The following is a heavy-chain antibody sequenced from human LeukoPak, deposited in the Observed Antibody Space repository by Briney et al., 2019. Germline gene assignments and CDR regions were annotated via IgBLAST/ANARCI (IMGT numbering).Heavy chain of an antibody. CDR3: ARVGYDSSGHWPGYLDL. CDR1: GFTFSSYW. Sequence: PGGSLRLSCAASGFTFSSYWMHWVRQAPGKGLVWVSRINSDGSSTSYADSVKGRFTISRDNAKNTLYLQMNSLRAEDTAVYYCARVGYDSSGHWPGYLDLWGRGTLVTVSS. CDR2: INSDGSST. D-gene: IGHD3-22*01. J-gene: IGHJ2*01. V-gene: IGHV3-74*01.